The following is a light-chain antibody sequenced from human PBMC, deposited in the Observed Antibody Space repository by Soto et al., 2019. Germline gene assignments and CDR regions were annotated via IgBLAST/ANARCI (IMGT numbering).Light chain of an antibody. CDR1: TGEVTSAYY. V-gene: IGLV7-43*01. CDR2: NTS. Sequence: QAVVTQEPSLTVSPGGTVTLTCASSTGEVTSAYYANWFQQKRGQAPRALIYNTSKKHSWTPARFSGSLLGGKAALTLSGVQPEDEAEYYGLLYLGAHVRRFGGGTKVTVL. CDR3: LLYLGAHVRR. J-gene: IGLJ3*02.